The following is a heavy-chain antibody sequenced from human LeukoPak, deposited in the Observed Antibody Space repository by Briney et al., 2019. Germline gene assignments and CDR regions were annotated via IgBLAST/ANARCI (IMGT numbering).Heavy chain of an antibody. CDR2: IWYDGSNK. J-gene: IGHJ6*02. CDR3: ARDARQYCSSTSCYASYYYYGMDV. Sequence: GGSLRLSCEASGFXFSSYGMHWVRQAPGKGLEWMAVIWYDGSNKYYADSVKGRFTISRDNCKNTLYLQMNSLRAEDTAVYYCARDARQYCSSTSCYASYYYYGMDVWGQGTTVTVSS. D-gene: IGHD2-2*01. V-gene: IGHV3-33*01. CDR1: GFXFSSYG.